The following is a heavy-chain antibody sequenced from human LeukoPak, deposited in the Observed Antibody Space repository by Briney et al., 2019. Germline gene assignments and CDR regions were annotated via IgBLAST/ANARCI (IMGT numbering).Heavy chain of an antibody. V-gene: IGHV3-48*01. J-gene: IGHJ4*02. CDR3: ARGPAAAIDY. CDR1: GFTFTTYT. Sequence: PGGSLRLSCAASGFTFTTYTMNWVRQAPGKGLEWLSYISISGVTKYYADSVKGRFTISRDNAESSLYLQMNSLRGEDSAVYYCARGPAAAIDYWGQGTLVTVSS. CDR2: ISISGVTK. D-gene: IGHD2-2*01.